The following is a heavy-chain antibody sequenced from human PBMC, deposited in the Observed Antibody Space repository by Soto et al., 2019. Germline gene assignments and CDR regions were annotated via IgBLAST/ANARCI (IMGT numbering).Heavy chain of an antibody. CDR2: ISSSGSTI. Sequence: GGSLRLSCAASGFTFSDYYMSWIRQAPGKGLEWVSYISSSGSTIYYADSVKGRFTISRDNAKNSLCLQMNSLRAEDTAVYYCARGFSSSWYDAFDIWGQGTMVTVSS. V-gene: IGHV3-11*01. CDR3: ARGFSSSWYDAFDI. J-gene: IGHJ3*02. D-gene: IGHD6-13*01. CDR1: GFTFSDYY.